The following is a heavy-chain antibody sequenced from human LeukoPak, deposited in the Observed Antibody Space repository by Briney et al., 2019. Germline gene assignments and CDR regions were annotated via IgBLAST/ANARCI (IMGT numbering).Heavy chain of an antibody. J-gene: IGHJ4*02. V-gene: IGHV1-8*03. CDR3: ARGLPLGYCTYGVCYPPKHFDF. D-gene: IGHD2-8*01. CDR1: GYTLTELS. CDR2: VNPKSGNT. Sequence: ASVKVSCKVSGYTLTELSMHWVRQAPGQGLEWMGWVNPKSGNTGYKQEFQARVTITRDTSITTAYMELRSLTSDDTAVYFCARGLPLGYCTYGVCYPPKHFDFWGQGTLVTVSS.